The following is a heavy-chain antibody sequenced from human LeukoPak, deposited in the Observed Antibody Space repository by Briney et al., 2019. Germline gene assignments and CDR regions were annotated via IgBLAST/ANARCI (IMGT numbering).Heavy chain of an antibody. CDR3: ARDYYDSSGYYGVDY. J-gene: IGHJ4*02. D-gene: IGHD3-22*01. CDR2: ISGRGGTT. Sequence: GGSLRLSCAASGFTLSSYAMSWVRQAPGKGLEWVSVISGRGGTTHYADSVKGRFTISRDNSKNTLSLQMNRLRAEDTAVYYCARDYYDSSGYYGVDYWGQGTLVTVSS. CDR1: GFTLSSYA. V-gene: IGHV3-23*01.